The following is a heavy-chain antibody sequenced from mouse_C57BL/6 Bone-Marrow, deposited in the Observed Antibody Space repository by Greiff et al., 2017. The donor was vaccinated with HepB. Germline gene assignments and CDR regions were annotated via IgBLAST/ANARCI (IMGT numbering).Heavy chain of an antibody. D-gene: IGHD1-1*01. J-gene: IGHJ4*01. CDR3: AREGSSYNAVDY. V-gene: IGHV5-6-3*01. Sequence: EVQGVESGGGLVQPGGSLKLSCAASGFTFSSYGMSWVRQTQDKRLELVAIINSDGGRIYYPDSVKGRFTISRDNAKNTLYLQMRSLRSEDTAMYYCAREGSSYNAVDYWGQGTSVTVSS. CDR1: GFTFSSYG. CDR2: INSDGGRI.